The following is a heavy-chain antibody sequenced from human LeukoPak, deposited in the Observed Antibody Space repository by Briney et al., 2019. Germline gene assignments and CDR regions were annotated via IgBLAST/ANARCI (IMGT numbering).Heavy chain of an antibody. CDR3: AKDLRFSYFDY. Sequence: GGSLRLSCAASGFTFSSYGMHWVRQAPGKGLEWVAVIWYDGSNKYYADSVKGRFTISRDNSKNTLYLQMNGLRAEDTAVYYCAKDLRFSYFDYWGQGTLVTVSS. V-gene: IGHV3-33*06. CDR1: GFTFSSYG. D-gene: IGHD3-3*01. CDR2: IWYDGSNK. J-gene: IGHJ4*02.